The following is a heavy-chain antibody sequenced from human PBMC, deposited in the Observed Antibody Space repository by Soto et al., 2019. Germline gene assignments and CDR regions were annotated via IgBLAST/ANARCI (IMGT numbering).Heavy chain of an antibody. CDR2: INPKFGDT. D-gene: IGHD3-10*02. Sequence: QVRLVQSGAEVKEPGDSVRVSCEASGYTFTAYHIHWVRQAPGQGLEWMGWINPKFGDTGYAQDFQGRVSMTSDMSLSEVHTELRRPTPDDPAIYYCARNMDYYYGRGSGNGHGVWGQGTTVTVFS. V-gene: IGHV1-2*02. CDR3: ARNMDYYYGRGSGNGHGV. CDR1: GYTFTAYH. J-gene: IGHJ6*01.